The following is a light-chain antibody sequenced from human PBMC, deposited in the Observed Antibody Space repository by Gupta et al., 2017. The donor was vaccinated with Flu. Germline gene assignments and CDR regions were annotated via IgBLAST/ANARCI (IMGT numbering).Light chain of an antibody. CDR3: QQYDTHPRT. J-gene: IGKJ1*01. CDR2: KAS. V-gene: IGKV1-5*03. CDR1: QSSVSW. Sequence: GDRVTITCRASQSSVSWLAWYQQKPGKAPKLLIYKASNLESGVPSRFSGSGSGTEFTLTISSLQPDDSATYYCQQYDTHPRTFGQGTKVEIK.